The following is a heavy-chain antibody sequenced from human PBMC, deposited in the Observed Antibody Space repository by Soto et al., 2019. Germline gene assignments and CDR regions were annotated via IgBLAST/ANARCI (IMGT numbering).Heavy chain of an antibody. CDR2: INPNSGGT. J-gene: IGHJ5*02. D-gene: IGHD1-20*01. CDR1: GYTFTGYY. V-gene: IGHV1-2*04. Sequence: QVQLVQSGAEVKKPGASVKVSCKASGYTFTGYYMHWVRQAPGQGLEWMGWINPNSGGTNYAQKFQGWVTMTRDTSISTAYMELSRLRSDDTAVYYCARGKPRRLTGTSRWFDPWGQVTLVTVSS. CDR3: ARGKPRRLTGTSRWFDP.